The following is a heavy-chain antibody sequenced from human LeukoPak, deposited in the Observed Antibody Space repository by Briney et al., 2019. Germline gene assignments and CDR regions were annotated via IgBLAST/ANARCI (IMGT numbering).Heavy chain of an antibody. CDR2: ISGTGSST. CDR1: GFTFNNFA. J-gene: IGHJ4*02. D-gene: IGHD5-18*01. Sequence: GGSLRLSCVASGFTFNNFAMNWVRQGPGEGLEWVSAISGTGSSTYYADSVKGRFTISRDNSKNTLYVQMNSLRAEDTAVYYCARPRGYSYGCFDYWGQGTLVTVSS. CDR3: ARPRGYSYGCFDY. V-gene: IGHV3-23*01.